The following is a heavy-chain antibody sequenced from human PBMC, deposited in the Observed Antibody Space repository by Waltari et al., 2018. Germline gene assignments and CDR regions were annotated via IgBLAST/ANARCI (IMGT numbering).Heavy chain of an antibody. Sequence: QVQLQQWGAGLLKPSETLSLTCAVYGGSFSGYYWSWIRQPPGKGLEWIGEINHSGSTNYNPSLKSRVTISVDTSKNQFSLKLSSVTAADTAVYYCARGDGVATTLYYYYYYMDVWGKGTTVTVSS. D-gene: IGHD5-12*01. CDR1: GGSFSGYY. CDR2: INHSGST. CDR3: ARGDGVATTLYYYYYYMDV. J-gene: IGHJ6*03. V-gene: IGHV4-34*01.